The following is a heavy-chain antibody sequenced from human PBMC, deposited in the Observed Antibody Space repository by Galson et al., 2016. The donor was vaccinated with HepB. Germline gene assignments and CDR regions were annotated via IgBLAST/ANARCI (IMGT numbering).Heavy chain of an antibody. V-gene: IGHV4-4*02. CDR2: VLYGGNT. CDR1: GDSISSSNW. D-gene: IGHD2-15*01. CDR3: ARVKRYCSRNSCYFDP. J-gene: IGHJ5*02. Sequence: SETLSLTCSVSGDSISSSNWWTWVRQSPGKGLEWIGDVLYGGNTNYNPSLKGRVTISVDASKNLVSLRLSSVTAADTAVYYCARVKRYCSRNSCYFDPWGQGTLVTVSS.